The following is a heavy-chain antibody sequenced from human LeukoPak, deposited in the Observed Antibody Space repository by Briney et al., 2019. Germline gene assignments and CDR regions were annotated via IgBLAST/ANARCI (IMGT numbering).Heavy chain of an antibody. Sequence: ASVKVSCKVSGYTLTELSMHWVRQAPGKGLEWIGGFDPEDGETIYAQKFQGRVTMTEDTSTDTAYMELSSLRSEDTAVYYCATVPYYYDSSGYQYYFDYWGQETLVTVSS. CDR1: GYTLTELS. J-gene: IGHJ4*02. V-gene: IGHV1-24*01. D-gene: IGHD3-22*01. CDR3: ATVPYYYDSSGYQYYFDY. CDR2: FDPEDGET.